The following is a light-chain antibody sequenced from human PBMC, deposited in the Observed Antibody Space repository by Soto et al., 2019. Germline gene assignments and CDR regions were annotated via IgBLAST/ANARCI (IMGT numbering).Light chain of an antibody. CDR2: DVI. CDR1: SSDVGGYNY. Sequence: QSALTQPASVSGSPGQSITISCTGTSSDVGGYNYVSWYQQHPGKAPKLMIYDVINRPSGVSNRFSVSKSGNTASLTISGRQAEDEADYYCSSYTSSSTLDVFGTGTKVTVL. V-gene: IGLV2-14*01. CDR3: SSYTSSSTLDV. J-gene: IGLJ1*01.